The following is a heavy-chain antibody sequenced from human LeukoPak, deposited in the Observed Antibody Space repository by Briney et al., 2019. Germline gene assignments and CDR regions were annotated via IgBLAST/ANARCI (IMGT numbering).Heavy chain of an antibody. D-gene: IGHD1-26*01. CDR3: ARDLGLVGAICYFDY. CDR2: ISAYNGNT. CDR1: GYTFTSYG. V-gene: IGHV1-18*01. J-gene: IGHJ4*02. Sequence: ASVKVSCKASGYTFTSYGISWVRQAPGQGLEWMGWISAYNGNTNYAQKLQGRVTMTTDTSTSTAYMELRSLRSDDTAVYYCARDLGLVGAICYFDYWGQGTLVTVSS.